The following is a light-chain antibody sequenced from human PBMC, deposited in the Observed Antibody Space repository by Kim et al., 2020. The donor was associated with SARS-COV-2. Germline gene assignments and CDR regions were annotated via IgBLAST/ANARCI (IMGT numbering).Light chain of an antibody. J-gene: IGKJ2*01. Sequence: SPRERATLSCGASQSVTGNYLAWYQQKPGQAPRFLIYGASTRAAGVPDRFSGSGSGTDFTLTISRLEPEDFAVYYCQRYGGSPPYTFGQGTKLEI. CDR1: QSVTGNY. CDR2: GAS. V-gene: IGKV3-20*01. CDR3: QRYGGSPPYT.